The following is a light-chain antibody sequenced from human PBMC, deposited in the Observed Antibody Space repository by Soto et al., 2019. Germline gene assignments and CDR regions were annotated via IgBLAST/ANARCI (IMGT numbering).Light chain of an antibody. CDR1: QIVSYN. Sequence: DIVWTKSPGTLSLSPGERATLXCRASQIVSYNLAWYQQNPDQAPPLLIYEVSSRATAVTDRFSGSGFGTGVTVTISRLDIDDLALYYFQLCHPYDRCTPPTVGPGTKVDIK. V-gene: IGKV3-20*01. CDR2: EVS. CDR3: QLCHPYDRCTPPT. J-gene: IGKJ3*01.